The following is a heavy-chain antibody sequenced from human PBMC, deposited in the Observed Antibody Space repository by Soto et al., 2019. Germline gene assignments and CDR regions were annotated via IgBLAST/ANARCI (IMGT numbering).Heavy chain of an antibody. Sequence: QLQLQESGPGLVKPSETLSLTCTVSGGSISSGSYYWGWIRQPPGKGLEWIGSIYYSGSTYYNPSLKSRLTISGDTSRSQFSLKLSSATAADSAVYYCARKYEYFLGSGSSLGWFDPWGQGSMVTVSS. J-gene: IGHJ5*02. D-gene: IGHD3-10*01. CDR2: IYYSGST. CDR3: ARKYEYFLGSGSSLGWFDP. V-gene: IGHV4-39*01. CDR1: GGSISSGSYY.